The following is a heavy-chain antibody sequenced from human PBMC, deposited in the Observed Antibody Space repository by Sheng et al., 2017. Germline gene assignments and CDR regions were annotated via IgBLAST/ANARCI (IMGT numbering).Heavy chain of an antibody. CDR3: ARHPTTVTTHGYYYFDY. D-gene: IGHD4-17*01. Sequence: QVQLVESGGGLVKSGGSLRLSCAASGFTFSDYYMSWIRQAPGKGLEWVSYISSSATYTNSADSLKGRFTISRDNAKNSLFLQMNSLRAEDTAVYYCARHPTTVTTHGYYYFDYWGQGTLGHRLL. CDR2: ISSSATYT. J-gene: IGHJ4*02. CDR1: GFTFSDYY. V-gene: IGHV3-11*05.